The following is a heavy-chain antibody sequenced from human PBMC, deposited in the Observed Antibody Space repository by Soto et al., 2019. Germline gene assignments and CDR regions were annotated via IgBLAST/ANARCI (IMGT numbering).Heavy chain of an antibody. CDR1: VGSVSSGGYY. J-gene: IGHJ6*02. CDR2: IYYSGST. V-gene: IGHV4-61*08. D-gene: IGHD6-13*01. Sequence: PSETLSFTCTVSVGSVSSGGYYWSWIRQPPGKGLEWIGYIYYSGSTNYNPSLKSRVTISLDTSKNQCSLKLSYVTAADTAVYYCARKKLDSYGMGLWGQGTTLTVSS. CDR3: ARKKLDSYGMGL.